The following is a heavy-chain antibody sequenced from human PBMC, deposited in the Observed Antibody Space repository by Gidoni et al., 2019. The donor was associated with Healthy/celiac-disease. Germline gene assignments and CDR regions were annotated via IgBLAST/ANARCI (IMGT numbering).Heavy chain of an antibody. J-gene: IGHJ2*01. CDR2: ICVSGST. D-gene: IGHD2-15*01. Sequence: QLQLQESGPGLVKPSETLSLTCTGSGGSISSRRYYWGWVRQPPGKGLEWLGSICVSGSTCYVPSLKGRVTISVDTSKNQFSLKLSSVTAADTAVYYCAGQIRSGGSCYAGSCWYFDLWGRGTLVTVSS. V-gene: IGHV4-39*01. CDR1: GGSISSRRYY. CDR3: AGQIRSGGSCYAGSCWYFDL.